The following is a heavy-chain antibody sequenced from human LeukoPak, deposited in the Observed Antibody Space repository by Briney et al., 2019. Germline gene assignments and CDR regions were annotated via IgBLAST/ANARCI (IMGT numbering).Heavy chain of an antibody. CDR1: GFTFSNYE. J-gene: IGHJ4*02. CDR2: ISNSGTAK. CDR3: AAVIDY. Sequence: GGSLRLSCAASGFTFSNYEMNWIRQAPGKGLEWISYISNSGTAKYYADSVKGRFTISRDNAKNSLYLQMNSLRAEDTAVYYCAAVIDYWGQGTLVAVSS. V-gene: IGHV3-48*03.